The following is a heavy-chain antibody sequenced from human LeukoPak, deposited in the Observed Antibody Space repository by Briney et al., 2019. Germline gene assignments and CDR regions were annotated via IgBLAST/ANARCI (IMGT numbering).Heavy chain of an antibody. D-gene: IGHD2-2*01. V-gene: IGHV4-34*01. CDR2: INHSGST. Sequence: SETLSLTCAVYGGSFSGYYWSWIRQPPGKGLEWIGEINHSGSTNYNPSLKSRVTISVDTSKNQFSLKLSSVTAADTAVYYCARGLRYCSSTSCHNWFDPWGQGTPVTVSS. J-gene: IGHJ5*02. CDR1: GGSFSGYY. CDR3: ARGLRYCSSTSCHNWFDP.